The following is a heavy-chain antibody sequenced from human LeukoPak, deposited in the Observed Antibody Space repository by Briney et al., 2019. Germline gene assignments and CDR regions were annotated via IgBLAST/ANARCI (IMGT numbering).Heavy chain of an antibody. CDR2: IYYSGST. V-gene: IGHV4-39*01. D-gene: IGHD6-25*01. CDR3: ARHWRTAAAFDI. J-gene: IGHJ3*02. CDR1: GGSISNSSYY. Sequence: PSETLSLTCTVSGGSISNSSYYWGWIRQPPGKGLEWIGSIYYSGSTYYNPSLKSRVTISVDTSKNQFSLKLSSVTVADTAVYYCARHWRTAAAFDIWGQGTMVTVSS.